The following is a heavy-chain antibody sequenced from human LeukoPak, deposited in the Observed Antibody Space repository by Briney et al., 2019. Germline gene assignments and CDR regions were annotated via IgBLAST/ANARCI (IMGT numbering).Heavy chain of an antibody. V-gene: IGHV1-18*01. CDR3: ARDHYDFWSGYRSTGWFDP. J-gene: IGHJ5*02. CDR1: GYTFTSYG. CDR2: ISGYNDNP. Sequence: ASVKVSCKASGYTFTSYGISWVRQAPGQGLEWMGWISGYNDNPNYAQKLQGRVTMTTDTSTSTAYMELRSLRSDDTAVYYCARDHYDFWSGYRSTGWFDPWGQGTLVTVSS. D-gene: IGHD3-3*01.